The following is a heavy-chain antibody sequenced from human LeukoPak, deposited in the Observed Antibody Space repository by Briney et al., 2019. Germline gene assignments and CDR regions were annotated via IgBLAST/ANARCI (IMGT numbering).Heavy chain of an antibody. V-gene: IGHV3-30*02. Sequence: GGSLRLSCAASGFTFSSNGMHWVRQAPGKGLECVAFIQNDGNNKKYADSVKGRFTISRDNSKNTLYLQMNSLTAEDTAVYYCARDWGTSSLYLVNWGQGTLVTVSS. CDR2: IQNDGNNK. CDR3: ARDWGTSSLYLVN. CDR1: GFTFSSNG. J-gene: IGHJ4*02. D-gene: IGHD6-6*01.